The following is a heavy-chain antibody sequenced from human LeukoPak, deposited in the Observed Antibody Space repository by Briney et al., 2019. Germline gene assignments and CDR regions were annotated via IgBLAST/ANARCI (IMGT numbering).Heavy chain of an antibody. CDR1: GHIFTTHY. J-gene: IGHJ4*02. CDR2: VNTDNTKS. Sequence: ASVTVSCTTSGHIFTTHYIHWMRQAPGQRLEWLGRVNTDNTKSEYSQKFQGRVIITRDTSASTAYMEMSGLRSEDTAMYCCAMSVEMAAIPSFDYWGQGTLVTVSS. D-gene: IGHD5-24*01. CDR3: AMSVEMAAIPSFDY. V-gene: IGHV1-3*04.